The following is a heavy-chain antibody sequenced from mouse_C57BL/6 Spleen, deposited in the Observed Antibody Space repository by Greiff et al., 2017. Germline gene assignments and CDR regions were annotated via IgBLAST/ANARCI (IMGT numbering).Heavy chain of an antibody. CDR3: ARWDSSGYAWFAY. V-gene: IGHV1-39*01. Sequence: EVKLMESGPELVKPGASVKISCKASGYSFTDYNMNWVKQSNGKSLEWIGVINPNYGTTSYNQKFKGKATLTVDQSSSTAYMQLNSLTSEDAAVYYCARWDSSGYAWFAYWGQGTLVTVSA. CDR1: GYSFTDYN. D-gene: IGHD3-2*02. CDR2: INPNYGTT. J-gene: IGHJ3*01.